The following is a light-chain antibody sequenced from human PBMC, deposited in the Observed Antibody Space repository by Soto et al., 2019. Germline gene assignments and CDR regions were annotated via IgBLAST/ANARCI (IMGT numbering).Light chain of an antibody. CDR1: QSVITS. Sequence: EIVLTQSPATLSLSPGERATLSCRASQSVITSLAWYQQKPGQAPRLLVYDASNRATGIPTRSSGSGSGTDFTFSVSNLEPEDFAVYYCQQHITWPLTFGGGTKVDIK. V-gene: IGKV3-11*01. J-gene: IGKJ4*01. CDR3: QQHITWPLT. CDR2: DAS.